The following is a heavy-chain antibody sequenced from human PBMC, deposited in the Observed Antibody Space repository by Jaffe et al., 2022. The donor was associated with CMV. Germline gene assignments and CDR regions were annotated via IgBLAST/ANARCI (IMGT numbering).Heavy chain of an antibody. Sequence: EMQLVESGGGLVQPGGSLRLSCAASGFTFSSYEMNWVRQAPGKGLEWISYIDTRGMGIYYADSVKGRFSISRDNAKNSLFLQMNSLRAEDTAVYYCARERSYGSTALFYYYMDVWGKGTTVTVSS. D-gene: IGHD5-18*01. J-gene: IGHJ6*03. V-gene: IGHV3-48*03. CDR2: IDTRGMGI. CDR3: ARERSYGSTALFYYYMDV. CDR1: GFTFSSYE.